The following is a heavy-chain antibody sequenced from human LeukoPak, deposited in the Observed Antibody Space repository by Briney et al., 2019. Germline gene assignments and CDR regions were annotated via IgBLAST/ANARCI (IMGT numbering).Heavy chain of an antibody. CDR2: IYHSGRT. V-gene: IGHV4-30-2*01. J-gene: IGHJ3*02. D-gene: IGHD3-10*01. CDR1: GCSISSVGYS. Sequence: PSENLSFTFAASGCSISSVGYSWSSIRQPPGKSLEWIGYIYHSGRTYYNPSLKSRVTISVDSSKNEYSLKLSSVPAADTAVYYCARESITMGLGGRVAFDIWGQGTMVTVSS. CDR3: ARESITMGLGGRVAFDI.